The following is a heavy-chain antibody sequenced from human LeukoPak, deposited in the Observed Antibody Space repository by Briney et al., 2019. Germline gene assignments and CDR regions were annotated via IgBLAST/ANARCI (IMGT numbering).Heavy chain of an antibody. CDR3: ARFLKTGYWAHYWYFDL. CDR1: GFTFTSYG. CDR2: ISSSSSYI. D-gene: IGHD3-9*01. V-gene: IGHV3-21*01. J-gene: IGHJ2*01. Sequence: PGGSLRLSCAASGFTFTSYGMSWVRQAPGKGLEWVSSISSSSSYIDYADSVKGRFTISRDNAKNSLYLQMNSLRAEDTAVYYCARFLKTGYWAHYWYFDLWGRGTLITVSS.